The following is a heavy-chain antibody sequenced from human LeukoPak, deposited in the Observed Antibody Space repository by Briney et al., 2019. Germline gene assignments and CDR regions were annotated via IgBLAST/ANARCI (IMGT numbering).Heavy chain of an antibody. V-gene: IGHV6-1*01. CDR3: VRDGRAASANWFDP. CDR2: TYYRSRWYN. J-gene: IGHJ5*02. Sequence: SQTLSLTCAISGDSVSSNSAAWNWIRQSPSRGLEWLGRTYYRSRWYNGYALSVKSRITINADTSKNQFSLQLISVTPEDTVVYYCVRDGRAASANWFDPWGQGTLVTVSS. CDR1: GDSVSSNSAA.